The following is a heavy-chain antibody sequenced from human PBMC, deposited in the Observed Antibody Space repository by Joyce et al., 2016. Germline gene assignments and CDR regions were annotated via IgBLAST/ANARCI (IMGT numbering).Heavy chain of an antibody. CDR3: ARHGDYAVDY. Sequence: QVQLVESGGGVVQPGKSLRLSCAASGFTFSGYGIHWVRQAPGKGLEWVSVVSSDGNTKYYADSVRGRFTISRDNSKNTLSLQMTSLRVEDTGVYYCARHGDYAVDYWGQGTLVTVSS. V-gene: IGHV3-30*03. CDR2: VSSDGNTK. D-gene: IGHD4-17*01. CDR1: GFTFSGYG. J-gene: IGHJ4*02.